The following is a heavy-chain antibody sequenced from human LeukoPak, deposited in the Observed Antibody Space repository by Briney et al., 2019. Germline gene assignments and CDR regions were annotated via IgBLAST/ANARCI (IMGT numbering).Heavy chain of an antibody. CDR1: GYTFTSYA. J-gene: IGHJ5*02. CDR3: ARSIVVVPVEFDP. D-gene: IGHD2-2*01. CDR2: INAGNGNT. V-gene: IGHV1-3*01. Sequence: ASVKVSCKASGYTFTSYAMHWVRQAPGQRLEWMGWINAGNGNTKYSQKFQGRVTITRDTSASTAYMELSSLRSEDTAVYYCARSIVVVPVEFDPWGQGTLVTVPS.